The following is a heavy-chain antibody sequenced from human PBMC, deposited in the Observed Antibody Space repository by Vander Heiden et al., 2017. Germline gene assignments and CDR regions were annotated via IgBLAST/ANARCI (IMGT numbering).Heavy chain of an antibody. V-gene: IGHV4-34*01. CDR2: RKDRGRT. D-gene: IGHD2-2*02. Sequence: QVQLHQWGAGLLKPSETLSLTCAVYGGSFSGYYWSWLRQPPGKGLEWKGERKDRGRTKENGCRKRRGRIAGDKTKNEVSRKRSDGKGAERDVEYCARSNQRLYSGYYDYGMDEGGQGTTVNVAS. CDR1: GGSFSGYY. J-gene: IGHJ6*02. CDR3: ARSNQRLYSGYYDYGMDE.